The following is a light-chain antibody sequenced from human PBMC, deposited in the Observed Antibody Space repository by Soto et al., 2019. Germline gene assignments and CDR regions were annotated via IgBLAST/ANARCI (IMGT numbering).Light chain of an antibody. CDR1: QGVSRGY. Sequence: EIVLTQSPCTLSLSPGERATLSCRASQGVSRGYLAWYQQKAGQAPRLLIYGVSSRATGVSHRFSGSGSGTDFTLTISRLEPEDFAVFYCQQYGTSEIIFGQGTRLETK. V-gene: IGKV3-20*01. CDR2: GVS. J-gene: IGKJ5*01. CDR3: QQYGTSEII.